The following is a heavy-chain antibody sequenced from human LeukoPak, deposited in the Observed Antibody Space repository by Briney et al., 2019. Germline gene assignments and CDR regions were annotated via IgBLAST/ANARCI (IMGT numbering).Heavy chain of an antibody. Sequence: GGSLRLSCATSGFTFSNHAMHWVRQATGKGLEWVSAIGTAGDTFYPGSVKGRFTISRENAKNSLSLQMNSLRAEDTAVYYCVRQQTPHGDFDYWGQGTLVTVSS. CDR2: IGTAGDT. CDR3: VRQQTPHGDFDY. V-gene: IGHV3-13*01. CDR1: GFTFSNHA. D-gene: IGHD1/OR15-1a*01. J-gene: IGHJ4*02.